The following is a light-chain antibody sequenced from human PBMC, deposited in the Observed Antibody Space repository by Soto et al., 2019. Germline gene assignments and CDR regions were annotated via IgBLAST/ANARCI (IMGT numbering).Light chain of an antibody. Sequence: EIVMTQSPATLSVSPGERVTLSCRASESLFCFLSCYQQKPGQAPRLLIYGVSTKATGVPARFSGSGSATDFTLTISSLQSDDSAVYYCQSYNDWPFAFGQGTKLEI. V-gene: IGKV3-15*01. CDR2: GVS. J-gene: IGKJ2*01. CDR3: QSYNDWPFA. CDR1: ESLFCF.